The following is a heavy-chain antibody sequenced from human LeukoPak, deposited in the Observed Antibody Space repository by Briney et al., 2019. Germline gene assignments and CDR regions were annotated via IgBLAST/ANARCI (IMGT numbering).Heavy chain of an antibody. J-gene: IGHJ5*02. CDR3: ARDGDGADRGTMVRGVIIGPRWFDP. D-gene: IGHD3-10*01. V-gene: IGHV4-39*07. CDR1: GGSISSSSYY. Sequence: SETLSLTCTVSGGSISSSSYYWGWIRQPPGKGLEWIGSIYYSGSTYYNPSLKSRVTISVDTSKNQFSLKLSSVTAADTAVYYCARDGDGADRGTMVRGVIIGPRWFDPWGQGTLVTVSS. CDR2: IYYSGST.